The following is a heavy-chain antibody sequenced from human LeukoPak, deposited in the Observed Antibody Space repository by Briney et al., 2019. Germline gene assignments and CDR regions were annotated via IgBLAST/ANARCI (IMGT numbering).Heavy chain of an antibody. CDR1: GFTVSSNY. D-gene: IGHD3-10*01. Sequence: GGSLRLSCAASGFTVSSNYMSWVRQAPGKGLEWVSVIYSGGSTYYADSVKGRFTISRDNSKNTLYLQMNSLRAEDTAVYYCARDSRAAYGPDAFDIWGQGTMVTVSS. CDR3: ARDSRAAYGPDAFDI. CDR2: IYSGGST. J-gene: IGHJ3*02. V-gene: IGHV3-53*01.